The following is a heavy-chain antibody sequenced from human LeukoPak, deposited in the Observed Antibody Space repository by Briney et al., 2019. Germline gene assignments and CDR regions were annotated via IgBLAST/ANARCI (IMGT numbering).Heavy chain of an antibody. CDR2: VNHSGRT. D-gene: IGHD3-3*02. Sequence: SETLSLTCAVYGGSFSDYWWTWIRQSPGKGLEWIGEVNHSGRTNYNPSLKSRVTISVDTSKNQFSLKLSSVTAADTAVYYCARVPFYWGQGTLVTVSS. J-gene: IGHJ4*02. V-gene: IGHV4-34*01. CDR1: GGSFSDYW. CDR3: ARVPFY.